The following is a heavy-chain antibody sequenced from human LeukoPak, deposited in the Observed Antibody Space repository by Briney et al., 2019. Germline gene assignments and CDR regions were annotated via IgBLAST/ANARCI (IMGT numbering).Heavy chain of an antibody. CDR1: GYTFTSYD. J-gene: IGHJ4*02. D-gene: IGHD2-2*01. CDR2: MNPNSGNT. Sequence: ASVKVSCKASGYTFTSYDINWVRQATGQGLEWMGWMNPNSGNTNYAQKFQGRVTMTRDTSISTAYMELSRLRSDDTAVYYCARTVPAAFDYWGQGTLVTVSS. V-gene: IGHV1-8*01. CDR3: ARTVPAAFDY.